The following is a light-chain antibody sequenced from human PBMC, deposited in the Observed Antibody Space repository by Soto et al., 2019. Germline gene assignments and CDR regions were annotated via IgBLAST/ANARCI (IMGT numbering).Light chain of an antibody. J-gene: IGLJ1*01. V-gene: IGLV2-14*01. CDR2: EVS. CDR1: SSDVGGYNY. Sequence: QSALTQPASVSGSPGQSITISCTGTSSDVGGYNYVSWYQQHPGKAPKLMIYEVSNRPSGVSNRFSGSKSGNTASLTISGLQAVDEADYYCSSYRTTTPYVFGTGTKLTVL. CDR3: SSYRTTTPYV.